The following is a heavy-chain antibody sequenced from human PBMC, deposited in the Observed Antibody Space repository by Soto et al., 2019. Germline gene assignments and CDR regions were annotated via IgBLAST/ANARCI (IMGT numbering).Heavy chain of an antibody. J-gene: IGHJ4*02. CDR2: IGSAGDT. D-gene: IGHD4-17*01. CDR3: AKADDGGTHFEN. CDR1: GFTVSRYD. Sequence: ESGGGLVPPGGSLRLSCAASGFTVSRYDMHWVRQATGKGLEWVSVIGSAGDTYYPGSVKGRFTISRENAQNSLYLQMTSLRAEDTAVYYCAKADDGGTHFENWGQGTLVTVSS. V-gene: IGHV3-13*01.